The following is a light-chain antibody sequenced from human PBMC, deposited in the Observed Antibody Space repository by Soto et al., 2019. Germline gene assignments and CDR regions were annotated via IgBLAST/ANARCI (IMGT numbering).Light chain of an antibody. CDR2: AAS. V-gene: IGKV3-15*01. J-gene: IGKJ1*01. Sequence: EIVLTQSPGTLSLSAGERATLSCRASQRVSNHFAWYQQKPGQAPRLLIYAASTRAAGVPVRFSGSGSETEFTLTIRSLQSEDFALYYCHQYNNWPWTFGQGTKVDI. CDR1: QRVSNH. CDR3: HQYNNWPWT.